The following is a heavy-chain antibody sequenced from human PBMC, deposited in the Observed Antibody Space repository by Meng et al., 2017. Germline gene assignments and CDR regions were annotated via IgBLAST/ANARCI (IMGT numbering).Heavy chain of an antibody. V-gene: IGHV4-34*01. CDR1: GGSFSGYY. D-gene: IGHD1-1*01. J-gene: IGHJ2*01. CDR2: INHSGST. Sequence: QVRPQEWGGGLVKPSETLSLTCAVYGGSFSGYYWSWIRQPPGKGLEWIGEINHSGSTNYNPSLKSRVTISVDTSKNQFSLKLSSVTAADTAVYYCARGRSGTWPWYFDLWGRGTLVTVSS. CDR3: ARGRSGTWPWYFDL.